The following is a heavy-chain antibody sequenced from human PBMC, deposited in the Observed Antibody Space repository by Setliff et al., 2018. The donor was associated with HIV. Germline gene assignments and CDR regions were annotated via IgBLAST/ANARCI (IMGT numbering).Heavy chain of an antibody. Sequence: SETLSLTCAVYGGSLSSSYWTWIRQAPGKGLEWIGEINHSGTANYNPSLKSRVTMSLDRSKRQFSLKLTSLTAADMAVYYCARIVWGSYRYIDYWGPGSLVTVSS. V-gene: IGHV4-34*01. J-gene: IGHJ4*02. D-gene: IGHD3-16*02. CDR2: INHSGTA. CDR1: GGSLSSSY. CDR3: ARIVWGSYRYIDY.